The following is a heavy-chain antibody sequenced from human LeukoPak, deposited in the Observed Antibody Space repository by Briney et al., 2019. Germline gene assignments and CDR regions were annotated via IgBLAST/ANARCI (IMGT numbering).Heavy chain of an antibody. V-gene: IGHV1-8*01. Sequence: GASVKVSCKASGYTFTSYDINWVRRATGQGLEWMGWMNPNSGNTGYAQKFQGRVTMTRNTSISTAYMELSSLRSEDTAVYYCARVGDVDTAMAGGFDYWGQGTLVTVSS. J-gene: IGHJ4*02. CDR3: ARVGDVDTAMAGGFDY. CDR2: MNPNSGNT. D-gene: IGHD5-18*01. CDR1: GYTFTSYD.